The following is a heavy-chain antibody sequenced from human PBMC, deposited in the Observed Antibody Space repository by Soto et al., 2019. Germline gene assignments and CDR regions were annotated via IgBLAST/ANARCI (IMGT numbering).Heavy chain of an antibody. CDR3: ARGAGSADIVVVPAAQYYFDY. D-gene: IGHD2-2*01. Sequence: TSETLSLTCAVYGGSFSGYYWSWIRQPPGKGLEWIGEINHSGSTNYNPSLKSRVTISVDTSKNQFSLKLSSVTAADTAVYYCARGAGSADIVVVPAAQYYFDYWGQGTLVTVSS. J-gene: IGHJ4*02. CDR1: GGSFSGYY. CDR2: INHSGST. V-gene: IGHV4-34*01.